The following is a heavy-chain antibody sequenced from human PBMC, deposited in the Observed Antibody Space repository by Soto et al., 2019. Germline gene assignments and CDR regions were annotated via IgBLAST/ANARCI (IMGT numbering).Heavy chain of an antibody. CDR1: GFTFSSYG. Sequence: GGSLRLSCAASGFTFSSYGMHWVRQAPGKGLEWVAVISYDGSNKYYADSVKGRFTISRDNSKNTLYLQMNSLRAEDTAVYYCAKESPSITIFGLIDYWGQGTLVTVSS. V-gene: IGHV3-30*18. CDR2: ISYDGSNK. D-gene: IGHD3-3*01. CDR3: AKESPSITIFGLIDY. J-gene: IGHJ4*02.